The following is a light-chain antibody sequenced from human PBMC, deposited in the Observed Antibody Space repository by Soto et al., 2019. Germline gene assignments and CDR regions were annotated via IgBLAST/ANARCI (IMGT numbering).Light chain of an antibody. J-gene: IGKJ1*01. CDR2: AAS. Sequence: DIQMTQSPSSLSASVGDRVTITCRASQSISSYLNWYQQKPGKAPKLLIYAASSLQSGVPSRFSVSGSGTDFTLTISSLQPEDFATYYCQQSYSTPQTVGQGTKVEIK. CDR3: QQSYSTPQT. V-gene: IGKV1-39*01. CDR1: QSISSY.